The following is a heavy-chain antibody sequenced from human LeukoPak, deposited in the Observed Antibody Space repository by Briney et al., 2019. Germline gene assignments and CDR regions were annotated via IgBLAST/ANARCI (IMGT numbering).Heavy chain of an antibody. V-gene: IGHV6-1*01. CDR3: ATYGAVADVFDI. J-gene: IGHJ3*02. CDR1: GASVSGSSAV. Sequence: SQTLSLTCAISGASVSGSSAVWNWFRQSPSRGLEWLGRTYFRSNWYNDYAVSVKSRTTINADIPKNQVSLQLNSVTPEDTAVYYCATYGAVADVFDIWGQGTMVIVSS. D-gene: IGHD6-19*01. CDR2: TYFRSNWYN.